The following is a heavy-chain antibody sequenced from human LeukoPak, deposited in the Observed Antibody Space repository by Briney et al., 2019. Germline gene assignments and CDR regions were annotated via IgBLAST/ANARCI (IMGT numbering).Heavy chain of an antibody. CDR3: ARGIGRSSSWYALYYFDY. CDR2: ISSSSSYI. CDR1: GFTVSSNY. D-gene: IGHD6-13*01. Sequence: GGSLRLSCAASGFTVSSNYMSWVRQAPGKGLEWVSSISSSSSYIYYADSVKGRFTISRDNAKNSLYLQMNSLRAEDTAVYYCARGIGRSSSWYALYYFDYWGQGTLVTVSS. J-gene: IGHJ4*02. V-gene: IGHV3-21*01.